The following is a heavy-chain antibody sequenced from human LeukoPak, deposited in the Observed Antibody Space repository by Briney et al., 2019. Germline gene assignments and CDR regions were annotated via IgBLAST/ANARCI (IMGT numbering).Heavy chain of an antibody. CDR1: GYTFTGYY. D-gene: IGHD3-22*01. Sequence: ASVKVSCKASGYTFTGYYMHWVRQAPGQGLEWMGWINPNSGGTNYAQKFQGRVTMTRDTSISTAYMELSRLGSDDTAVYYCAREDYRITMIVVVPAGDYWGQGTLVTVSS. J-gene: IGHJ4*02. CDR3: AREDYRITMIVVVPAGDY. CDR2: INPNSGGT. V-gene: IGHV1-2*02.